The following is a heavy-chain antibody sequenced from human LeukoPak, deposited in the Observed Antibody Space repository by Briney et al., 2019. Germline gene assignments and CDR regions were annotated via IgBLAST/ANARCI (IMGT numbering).Heavy chain of an antibody. D-gene: IGHD6-13*01. CDR1: GFTFSDYY. J-gene: IGHJ6*02. CDR3: ARDPYSSTWSYGVDI. Sequence: SGGSLRLSCAASGFTFSDYYMSWIRQAPGKGLEWVSYISSSSSYTNYADSVKGRFTISRDNAKSSLYLQMSGLRADDTAVYYCARDPYSSTWSYGVDIWGQGTTVTVSS. CDR2: ISSSSSYT. V-gene: IGHV3-11*05.